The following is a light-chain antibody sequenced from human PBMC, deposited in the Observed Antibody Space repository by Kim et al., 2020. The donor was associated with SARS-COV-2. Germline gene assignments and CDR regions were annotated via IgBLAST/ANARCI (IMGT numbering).Light chain of an antibody. Sequence: PASSACRSRKRLVDSDGNMYLNGLHQRPGQAPRRLIYKVSNREAGVPDRCSGSGSGTEFTLQISRVEAEDGGVYYCMQGTHWPFTVGPGTKVDIK. CDR3: MQGTHWPFT. CDR1: KRLVDSDGNMY. CDR2: KVS. J-gene: IGKJ3*01. V-gene: IGKV2-30*01.